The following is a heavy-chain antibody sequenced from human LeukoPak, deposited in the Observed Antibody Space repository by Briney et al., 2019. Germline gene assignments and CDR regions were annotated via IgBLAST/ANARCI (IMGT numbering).Heavy chain of an antibody. CDR3: AKDHGGPFGELLPHPNYYGMDV. CDR2: ISGSGGST. CDR1: GFTFSSYA. Sequence: GGSLRLSCAASGFTFSSYAMSWVRQAPGKGLEWVSAISGSGGSTYYADSVKGRFTISRDNSKNTLYLQMNSLRAEDTAVYYCAKDHGGPFGELLPHPNYYGMDVWGQGTTVTVSS. D-gene: IGHD3-10*01. V-gene: IGHV3-23*01. J-gene: IGHJ6*02.